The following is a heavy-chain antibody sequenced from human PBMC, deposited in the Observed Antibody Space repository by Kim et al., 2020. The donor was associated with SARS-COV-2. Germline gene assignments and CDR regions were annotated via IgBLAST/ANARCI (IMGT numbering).Heavy chain of an antibody. J-gene: IGHJ3*02. CDR1: GFTFSSYG. Sequence: GGSLRLSCAASGFTFSSYGMHWVRQAPGKGLEWVAVIWYDGSNKYYADSVKGRFTISRDNSKNTLYLQMNSLRAEDTAVYYCARDSYSGWHDAFDIWGQGTMVTVSS. CDR3: ARDSYSGWHDAFDI. D-gene: IGHD6-19*01. V-gene: IGHV3-33*01. CDR2: IWYDGSNK.